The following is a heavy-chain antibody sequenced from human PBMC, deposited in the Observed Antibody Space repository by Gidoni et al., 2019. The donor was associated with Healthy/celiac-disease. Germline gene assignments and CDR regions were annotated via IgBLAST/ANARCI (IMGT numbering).Heavy chain of an antibody. D-gene: IGHD3-3*01. V-gene: IGHV3-30*18. CDR2: ISYDGSNK. Sequence: QVQLVESGGGVVQPGRSLRLSCAASGFTFSSYGMHWVRQAPGKGLEWVAVISYDGSNKYYADSVKGRFTISRDNFKNTLYLQMNSLRAEDTAVYYCAKSGGLRFLDVWAKFDYWGQGTLVTVSS. CDR3: AKSGGLRFLDVWAKFDY. J-gene: IGHJ4*02. CDR1: GFTFSSYG.